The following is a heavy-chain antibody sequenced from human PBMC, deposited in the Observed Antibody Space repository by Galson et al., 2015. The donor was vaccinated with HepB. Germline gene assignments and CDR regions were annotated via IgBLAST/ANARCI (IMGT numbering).Heavy chain of an antibody. CDR2: ISGSGGSK. CDR3: AKLAVLRFLEWLSNDFDC. J-gene: IGHJ4*02. CDR1: GFTLSNYI. V-gene: IGHV3-23*01. D-gene: IGHD3-3*01. Sequence: SLRLSCAASGFTLSNYIMSWVRQAPGKGLEWISGISGSGGSKYYADSVKGRFSVSRDNSKNTVFLQMNSLRAEDSAVYYCAKLAVLRFLEWLSNDFDCWGQGTLVTVSS.